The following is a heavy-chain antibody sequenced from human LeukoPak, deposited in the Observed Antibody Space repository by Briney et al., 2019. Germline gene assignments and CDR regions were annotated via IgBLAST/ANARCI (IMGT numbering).Heavy chain of an antibody. J-gene: IGHJ4*02. Sequence: GGSLRLSCAASGFTFSSHSMNWVRQAPGKELEWVSSISSSSSYIYYADSVKGRFTISRDNAKNSLYLQMNSLRAEDTAVYYCARALDEYYFDYWGQGTLVTVSS. D-gene: IGHD3/OR15-3a*01. V-gene: IGHV3-21*01. CDR3: ARALDEYYFDY. CDR2: ISSSSSYI. CDR1: GFTFSSHS.